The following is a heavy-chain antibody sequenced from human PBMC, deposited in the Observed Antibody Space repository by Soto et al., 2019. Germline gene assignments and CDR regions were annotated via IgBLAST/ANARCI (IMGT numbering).Heavy chain of an antibody. CDR3: AREERWLQMSDY. Sequence: ASVKVSCKASGYTFTSYAMHWVRQAPGQRLEWMGWINAGNGNTKYSQKFQGRVTITRDTSASTAYMELSSLRSEDTAVYYCAREERWLQMSDYWGQGTLVTAPQ. V-gene: IGHV1-3*01. CDR2: INAGNGNT. D-gene: IGHD5-12*01. CDR1: GYTFTSYA. J-gene: IGHJ4*02.